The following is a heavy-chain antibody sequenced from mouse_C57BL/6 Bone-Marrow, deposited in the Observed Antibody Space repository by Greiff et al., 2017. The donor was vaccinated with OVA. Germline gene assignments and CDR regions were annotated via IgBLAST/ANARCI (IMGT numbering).Heavy chain of an antibody. J-gene: IGHJ3*01. Sequence: DVQLVESGEGLVKPGGSLKLSCAASGFTFSSYAMSWVRQTPEKRLEWVAYISSGGDYIYYADTVKGRFTISRDNARNTLYLQMSSLKSEDTAMYYCTVYSNYVAWFAYWGQGTLVTVSA. V-gene: IGHV5-9-1*02. CDR2: ISSGGDYI. CDR1: GFTFSSYA. CDR3: TVYSNYVAWFAY. D-gene: IGHD2-5*01.